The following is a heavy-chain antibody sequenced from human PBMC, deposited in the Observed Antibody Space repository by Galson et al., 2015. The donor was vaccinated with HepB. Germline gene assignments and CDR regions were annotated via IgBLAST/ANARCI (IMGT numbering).Heavy chain of an antibody. Sequence: SLRLSCAASGFTFSSYSLNWVRQAPGKGLEWVSSISSSSSYIYYADSVKGRSTISRDNAKNSLYLQMNSLRAEDTAVYYCAREYGSLAFDVWGQGTMVTVSS. CDR3: AREYGSLAFDV. CDR1: GFTFSSYS. D-gene: IGHD6-19*01. V-gene: IGHV3-21*01. CDR2: ISSSSSYI. J-gene: IGHJ3*01.